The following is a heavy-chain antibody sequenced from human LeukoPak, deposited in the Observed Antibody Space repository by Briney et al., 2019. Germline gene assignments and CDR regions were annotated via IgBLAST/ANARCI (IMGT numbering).Heavy chain of an antibody. V-gene: IGHV1-8*01. CDR2: MSPNSSDT. CDR3: VRTPPNWGFDY. Sequence: GASVKVSCKASGYTFTTHDINWVRQATGQGLGWLGWMSPNSSDTGYAQKFQGRVTMTSDSSISTAYMELSSLRSEDTAIYYCVRTPPNWGFDYWGQGTLVTVSS. J-gene: IGHJ4*02. CDR1: GYTFTTHD. D-gene: IGHD7-27*01.